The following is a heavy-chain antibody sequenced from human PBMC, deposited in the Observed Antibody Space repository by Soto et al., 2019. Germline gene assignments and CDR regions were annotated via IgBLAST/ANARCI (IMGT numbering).Heavy chain of an antibody. CDR3: ASPQYNWNNPFVY. CDR2: ITHLGST. J-gene: IGHJ4*02. D-gene: IGHD1-20*01. V-gene: IGHV4-34*01. Sequence: QVQLQQWGAGLLKPSETLALTCAVYGGSLSAHYWSWLRQPPGKGLEGIGEITHLGSTDYNPSLRSRVTISVETAKNQFSLRFTSVTAADTAVYYCASPQYNWNNPFVYWGQGTLVTVSS. CDR1: GGSLSAHY.